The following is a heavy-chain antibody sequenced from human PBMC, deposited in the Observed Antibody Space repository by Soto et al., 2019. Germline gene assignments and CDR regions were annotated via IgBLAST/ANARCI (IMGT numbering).Heavy chain of an antibody. CDR1: GGSISSGGYY. V-gene: IGHV4-31*03. D-gene: IGHD3-22*01. CDR3: ASTSDSRDSSDFAS. J-gene: IGHJ4*02. CDR2: IYYSGST. Sequence: QVQLQESGPGLVKPSQTLSLTCTVSGGSISSGGYYWSWIRQHPGKGLEWIGYIYYSGSTYYNPSLKSRVTISVDTSKNQFALKLSSVTAADTAVYYCASTSDSRDSSDFASWGQGTLVTVSS.